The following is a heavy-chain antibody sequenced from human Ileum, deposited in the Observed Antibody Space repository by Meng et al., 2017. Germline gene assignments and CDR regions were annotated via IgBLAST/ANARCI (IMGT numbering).Heavy chain of an antibody. Sequence: GGSLRLSCAASGFTFSSHWMNWVRQAPGKGLVWVSRISGDGSSINYADSVKGRFTISRDNAKNTLYLQMNSLRAEDTAVYYCARAGIAVSDKGDYWGQGTLVTV. CDR3: ARAGIAVSDKGDY. J-gene: IGHJ4*02. CDR1: GFTFSSHW. V-gene: IGHV3-74*01. D-gene: IGHD6-19*01. CDR2: ISGDGSSI.